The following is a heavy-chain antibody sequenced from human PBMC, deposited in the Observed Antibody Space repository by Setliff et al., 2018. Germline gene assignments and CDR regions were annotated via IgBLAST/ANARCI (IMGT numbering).Heavy chain of an antibody. CDR2: TIPSFGST. Sequence: SVKVSCKASGGTLRSYGISWVRQAPGQGLERMGGTIPSFGSTNYAQKFQDRVTIITDESTSTAYMELSSLRTEDTAAYYCAREGVDTRSSTDYRYYMDVWGKGTTVTVSS. D-gene: IGHD5-18*01. J-gene: IGHJ6*03. CDR3: AREGVDTRSSTDYRYYMDV. V-gene: IGHV1-69*05. CDR1: GGTLRSYG.